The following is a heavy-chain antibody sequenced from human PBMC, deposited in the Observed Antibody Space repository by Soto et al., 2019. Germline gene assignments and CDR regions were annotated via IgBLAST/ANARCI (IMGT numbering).Heavy chain of an antibody. CDR2: INHSGST. D-gene: IGHD3-22*01. Sequence: QVQLQQWGAGLLKPSETLSLTCAVYGGSFSGYYWSWIRQPPGKGLEWIGEINHSGSTNYNPSLKSRVTISVDTSKNQFSLKLSSVTAADTAVYYCARADYYDSSGYYRSFDHWGQGTLVTVSS. CDR3: ARADYYDSSGYYRSFDH. V-gene: IGHV4-34*01. J-gene: IGHJ4*02. CDR1: GGSFSGYY.